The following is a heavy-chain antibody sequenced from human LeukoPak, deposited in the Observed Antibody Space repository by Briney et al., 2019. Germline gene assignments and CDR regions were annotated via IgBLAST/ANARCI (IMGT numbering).Heavy chain of an antibody. CDR1: GGSISSYY. Sequence: SETLSLTCTVSGGSISSYYWSWIRQPPGKGLEWIGYIYYSGSTNYNPSLKSRVTISVDTSKNQFSLKLSSVIAADAAVYYCASGIAAAGSRVFGYWGQGTLVTVSS. D-gene: IGHD6-13*01. J-gene: IGHJ4*02. CDR3: ASGIAAAGSRVFGY. V-gene: IGHV4-59*01. CDR2: IYYSGST.